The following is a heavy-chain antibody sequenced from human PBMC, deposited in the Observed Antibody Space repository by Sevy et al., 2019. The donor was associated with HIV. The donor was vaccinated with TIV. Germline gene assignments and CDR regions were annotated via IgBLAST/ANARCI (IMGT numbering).Heavy chain of an antibody. Sequence: GGSLRLSCAASGFTFSSYSMNWVRQAPGKGLEWVSSISSSSYIYYADSVKGRFTISRDNAKNSLYLQMNSLRAEDTAVYYCARDLILGLRGDYWGQGTLVTVSS. J-gene: IGHJ4*02. CDR2: ISSSSYI. D-gene: IGHD4-17*01. CDR3: ARDLILGLRGDY. CDR1: GFTFSSYS. V-gene: IGHV3-21*01.